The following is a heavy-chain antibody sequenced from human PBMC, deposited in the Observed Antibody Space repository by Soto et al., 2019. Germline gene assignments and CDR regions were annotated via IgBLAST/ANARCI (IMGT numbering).Heavy chain of an antibody. Sequence: TSETLSLTCSLSGASITSTTYFSAWLLQPPGKGLEWVCSIYYIGKTHYNPSLKSRTTISVDRSRNQFSLQVSSVTAADTAVYYCAKNLPRTGRFDYWGQGTVVTVSS. CDR1: GASITSTTYF. CDR3: AKNLPRTGRFDY. V-gene: IGHV4-39*01. J-gene: IGHJ4*02. CDR2: IYYIGKT.